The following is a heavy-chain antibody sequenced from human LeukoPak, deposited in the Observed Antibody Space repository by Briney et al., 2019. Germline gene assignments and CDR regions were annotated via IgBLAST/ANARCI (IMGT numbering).Heavy chain of an antibody. V-gene: IGHV4-34*01. CDR2: INHSGST. CDR1: GGSFSGYY. D-gene: IGHD6-19*01. CDR3: ARHGTLTTRGIAVAGPTRWFDP. J-gene: IGHJ5*02. Sequence: PSETLSLTCAVYGGSFSGYYWSWIRQPPGKGLEWIGEINHSGSTNYNPSLKSRVTISVDTSKNQFSLKLSSVTAADTAVYYCARHGTLTTRGIAVAGPTRWFDPWGQGTLVTVSS.